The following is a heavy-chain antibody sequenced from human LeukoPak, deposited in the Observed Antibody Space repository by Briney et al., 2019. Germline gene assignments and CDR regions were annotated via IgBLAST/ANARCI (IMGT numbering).Heavy chain of an antibody. CDR1: GFTFSSYA. D-gene: IGHD1-26*01. V-gene: IGHV3-23*01. CDR3: ARADVGAKGIVDY. Sequence: GGSLRLSCVASGFTFSSYAMTWVRQAPGKGLEWVSIISASGGNTYYGESVKGRFTISRDNSRNTLYLQMNSLRAEDTAVYYCARADVGAKGIVDYWGQGTLVTVSS. J-gene: IGHJ4*02. CDR2: ISASGGNT.